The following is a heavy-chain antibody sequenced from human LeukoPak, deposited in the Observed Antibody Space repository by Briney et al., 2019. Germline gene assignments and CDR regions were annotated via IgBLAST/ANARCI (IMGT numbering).Heavy chain of an antibody. CDR3: ARSGLDYYGSGTYSLFQY. J-gene: IGHJ4*02. CDR1: GGSISGYY. V-gene: IGHV4-4*07. Sequence: SETLSLTCTVSGGSISGYYRSWIRQPAGKGLERIGRINISGSTNYNPSLKSRVTMSVDTSTNQVSLQLSSVTAADTAVYYCARSGLDYYGSGTYSLFQYWGQGTLVTVSS. D-gene: IGHD3-10*01. CDR2: INISGST.